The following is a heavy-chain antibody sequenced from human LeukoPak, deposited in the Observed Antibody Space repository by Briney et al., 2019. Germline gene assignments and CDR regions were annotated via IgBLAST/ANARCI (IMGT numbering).Heavy chain of an antibody. CDR1: GGSISSGDYY. Sequence: PSETLSLTCTVSGGSISSGDYYWSWIRQPPGKGLEWIGYIYYSGSTYYNPSLKSRVTISVDTSKNQFSLKLSSVTAADTAVYYCARIGLPGLSDPFDYWGQGTLVTVSS. D-gene: IGHD4/OR15-4a*01. J-gene: IGHJ4*02. CDR3: ARIGLPGLSDPFDY. V-gene: IGHV4-30-4*01. CDR2: IYYSGST.